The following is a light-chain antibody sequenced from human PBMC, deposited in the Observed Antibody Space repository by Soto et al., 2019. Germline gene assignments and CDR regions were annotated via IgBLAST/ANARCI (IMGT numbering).Light chain of an antibody. CDR3: QQYNIWPPLT. CDR2: GAS. CDR1: QSVTNS. Sequence: ESVLTQSPGTLSLSPGERATLSCRTSQSVTNSFFAWYQQRPGQAPRLLIYGASTRASGVPARFSGSGSGTEFTLTINGLQSEDFAVYYCQQYNIWPPLTFGGGTKVEV. J-gene: IGKJ4*01. V-gene: IGKV3-15*01.